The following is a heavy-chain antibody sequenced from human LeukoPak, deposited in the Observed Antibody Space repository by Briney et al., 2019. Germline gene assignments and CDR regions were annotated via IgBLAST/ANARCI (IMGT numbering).Heavy chain of an antibody. D-gene: IGHD6-19*01. CDR3: ASWPVGWYGEDS. CDR1: GFTFSSYA. CDR2: ISGSGGSS. Sequence: GGSLRLSCAASGFTFSSYAMNWVRQAPGKGLEWVSVISGSGGSSYYADPVKGRFTISRDNSKNTLYLQMNSLRVDDTAVYYCASWPVGWYGEDSWGQGTLVTVSS. V-gene: IGHV3-23*01. J-gene: IGHJ4*02.